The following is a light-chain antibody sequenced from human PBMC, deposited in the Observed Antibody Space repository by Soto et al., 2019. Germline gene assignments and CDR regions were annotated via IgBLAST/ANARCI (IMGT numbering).Light chain of an antibody. CDR3: MQASQFPWT. Sequence: DIVMTQTPLSSPVTLGQPASISCRSSQSLVHSDGNTYLNWLQQRPGQPPRLLIYKISTRFSGVPDRFSGSGAGTDFTRKISRVEAEDVGVYYCMQASQFPWTFGQGTKVEI. CDR1: QSLVHSDGNTY. V-gene: IGKV2-24*01. CDR2: KIS. J-gene: IGKJ1*01.